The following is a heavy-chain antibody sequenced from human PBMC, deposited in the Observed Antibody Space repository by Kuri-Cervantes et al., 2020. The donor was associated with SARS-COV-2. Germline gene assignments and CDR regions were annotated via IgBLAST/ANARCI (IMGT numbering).Heavy chain of an antibody. D-gene: IGHD6-6*01. CDR3: ARTIAAHQSGWFDP. Sequence: ASVKVSCKASGYTFTSYGISWVRQAPGQGLEWMGWISAYNGNTNYAQKLQGRVTMTTDTSTNTAYMELSSLRSEDTAVYYCARTIAAHQSGWFDPWGQGTLVTVSS. V-gene: IGHV1-18*01. J-gene: IGHJ5*02. CDR2: ISAYNGNT. CDR1: GYTFTSYG.